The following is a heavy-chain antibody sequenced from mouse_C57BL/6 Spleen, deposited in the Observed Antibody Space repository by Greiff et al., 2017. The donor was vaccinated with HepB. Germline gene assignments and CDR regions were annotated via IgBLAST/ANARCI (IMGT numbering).Heavy chain of an antibody. J-gene: IGHJ4*01. CDR2: IDPSDSYT. Sequence: QVQLQQPGAELVMPGASVKLSCKASGYTFTSYWMHWVKQRPGQGLEWIGEIDPSDSYTNYNQKFKGKSTLTVDKSSSTAYMQLSSLTSDDSAVYYCARGNYPPMDYWGQGTSVTVSS. CDR3: ARGNYPPMDY. V-gene: IGHV1-69*01. D-gene: IGHD2-1*01. CDR1: GYTFTSYW.